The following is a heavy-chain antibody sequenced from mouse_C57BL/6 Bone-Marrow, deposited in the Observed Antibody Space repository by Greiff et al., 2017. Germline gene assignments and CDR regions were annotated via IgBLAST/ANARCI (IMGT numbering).Heavy chain of an antibody. CDR1: GYAFTNYL. CDR3: ARSGDYDDFDY. J-gene: IGHJ2*01. CDR2: INPGSGGT. Sequence: VQLQQSGAELVRPGTSVKVSCKASGYAFTNYLIEWVKQRPGQGLEWIGVINPGSGGTNYNEKFKGKATLTADKSSSTAYMQLSRLTSEDSAVYFCARSGDYDDFDYWGQGTTLTVSS. V-gene: IGHV1-54*01. D-gene: IGHD2-4*01.